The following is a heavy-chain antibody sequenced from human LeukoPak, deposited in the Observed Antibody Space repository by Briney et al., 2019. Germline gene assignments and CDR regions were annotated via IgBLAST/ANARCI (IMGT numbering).Heavy chain of an antibody. V-gene: IGHV4-4*07. CDR2: IYTSGST. CDR1: AGSISNYY. CDR3: ARGLGGTTGEQNWFAP. Sequence: SETLSLTCTVSAGSISNYYWSWIRQPAGKGLEWIGRIYTSGSTNYNPSLKSRVTISVDKSKNQFSLKLSSVTAADTAVYYCARGLGGTTGEQNWFAPWGQGPLVTVSS. J-gene: IGHJ5*02. D-gene: IGHD1/OR15-1a*01.